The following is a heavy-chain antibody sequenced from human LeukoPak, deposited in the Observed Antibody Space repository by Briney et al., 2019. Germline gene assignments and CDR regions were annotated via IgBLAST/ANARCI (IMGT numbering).Heavy chain of an antibody. V-gene: IGHV3-33*08. CDR2: IWYDGSNK. J-gene: IGHJ6*02. D-gene: IGHD5-12*01. Sequence: GGSLRLSCAASGFTFSSYSMNWVRQAPGKGLEWVAVIWYDGSNKYYADSVKGRFTISRDNSKNTLYLQMNSLRAEDTAVYYCAREDIVATIYRGYYYYGMDVWGQGTTVTVSS. CDR1: GFTFSSYS. CDR3: AREDIVATIYRGYYYYGMDV.